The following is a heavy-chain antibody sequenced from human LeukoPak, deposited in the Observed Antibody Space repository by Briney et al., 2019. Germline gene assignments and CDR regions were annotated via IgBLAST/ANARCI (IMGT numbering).Heavy chain of an antibody. CDR3: ARVDTVMAYYFDL. V-gene: IGHV4-59*01. CDR1: GGSIRSYY. CDR2: TYHSGRT. D-gene: IGHD5-18*01. J-gene: IGHJ4*02. Sequence: PSETLSLTCTVSGGSIRSYYWSWIRQPPGKGLEYIGYTYHSGRTNYNPSLQSRATMSVDTSKNQFPLRLSSVTAADTAVYYCARVDTVMAYYFDLWGQGTLVTVSS.